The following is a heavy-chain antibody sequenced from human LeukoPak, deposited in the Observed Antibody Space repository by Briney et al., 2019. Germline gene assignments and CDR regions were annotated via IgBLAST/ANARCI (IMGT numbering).Heavy chain of an antibody. CDR3: AREDYSDSGSYQSGFDY. CDR2: ISYDGSNK. V-gene: IGHV3-30*04. Sequence: GGSLRLSCAASGFTFSSYATHWVRQAPGKGLEWVAVISYDGSNKYYADSVKGRFTISRDNSKNTLYLQMNSLRAEDTAVYYCAREDYSDSGSYQSGFDYWGQGTLVTVSS. CDR1: GFTFSSYA. J-gene: IGHJ4*02. D-gene: IGHD1-26*01.